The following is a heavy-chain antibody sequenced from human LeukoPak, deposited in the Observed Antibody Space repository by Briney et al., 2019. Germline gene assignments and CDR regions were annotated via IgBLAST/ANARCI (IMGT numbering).Heavy chain of an antibody. CDR2: IYHTGNT. J-gene: IGHJ3*02. Sequence: PSETLSLICTVSGGSISSYYWSWIRQAPGKGLEWIGYIYHTGNTNCNPSLKSRVTISIDTAKNQFSLKLSSVTAADTAIYYCASYFFDQSKALDIWGQGTMVTASA. V-gene: IGHV4-59*01. CDR1: GGSISSYY. D-gene: IGHD3-9*01. CDR3: ASYFFDQSKALDI.